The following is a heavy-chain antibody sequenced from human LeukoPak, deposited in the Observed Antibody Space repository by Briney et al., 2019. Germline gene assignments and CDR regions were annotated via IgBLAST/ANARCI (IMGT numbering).Heavy chain of an antibody. D-gene: IGHD3-22*01. Sequence: PGGSLRLSCAASGFTISSSYMSWVRQAPGKGLEWVSVIYSGGSTYYADSVKGRFTISRDNSKNTVDLQMNSLRAEDTAVYYCARGHDYDSSVAYWGQGTLVTVSS. CDR2: IYSGGST. CDR1: GFTISSSY. V-gene: IGHV3-66*01. CDR3: ARGHDYDSSVAY. J-gene: IGHJ4*02.